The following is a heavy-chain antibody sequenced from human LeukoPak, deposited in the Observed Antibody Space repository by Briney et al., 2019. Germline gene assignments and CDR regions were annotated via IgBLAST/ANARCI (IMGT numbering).Heavy chain of an antibody. J-gene: IGHJ4*02. CDR3: ARKDY. D-gene: IGHD2-15*01. V-gene: IGHV3-21*01. Sequence: GGSLRLSCAASGFTFSSYSMNWVRQAPGKGLEWVSSIGSSSSYIYYADSVKGRFTISRDNAKNSLYLQMNSLRAEDTAVYYCARKDYWGQGTLVTVSS. CDR2: IGSSSSYI. CDR1: GFTFSSYS.